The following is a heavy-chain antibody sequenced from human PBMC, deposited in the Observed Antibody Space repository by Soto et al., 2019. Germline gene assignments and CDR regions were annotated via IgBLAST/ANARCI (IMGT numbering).Heavy chain of an antibody. CDR1: GYTFTDYY. Sequence: ASVKVSCKASGYTFTDYYMHWVRQAPGQGLEWMGWINPNSGGTNYAQKFQGRVTMTRDTSISTAYMELSRLRSDDTAVYYCARESIFGVVIISIDYYYGMDVWGQGTTVTVSS. CDR3: ARESIFGVVIISIDYYYGMDV. J-gene: IGHJ6*02. D-gene: IGHD3-3*01. CDR2: INPNSGGT. V-gene: IGHV1-2*02.